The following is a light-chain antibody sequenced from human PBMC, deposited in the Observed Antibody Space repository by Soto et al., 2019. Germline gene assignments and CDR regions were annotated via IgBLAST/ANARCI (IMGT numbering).Light chain of an antibody. J-gene: IGKJ3*01. CDR2: GAS. V-gene: IGKV3-15*01. CDR1: QSVSNN. CDR3: PTYNYSQSP. Sequence: EIVVTQSPATLSVSPGERATLSCRASQSVSNNLAWYQQKPGQAPRLLIYGASTRATGVPVRFSGSGSGTEFTLTISSLQSEDFSHDYSPTYNYSQSPLGP.